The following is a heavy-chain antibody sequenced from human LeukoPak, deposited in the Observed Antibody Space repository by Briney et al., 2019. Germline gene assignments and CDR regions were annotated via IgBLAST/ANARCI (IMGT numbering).Heavy chain of an antibody. CDR3: ASRAVADTNGYYYYYMDV. CDR2: FDPEDGET. J-gene: IGHJ6*03. V-gene: IGHV1-24*01. D-gene: IGHD6-19*01. CDR1: GYTLTELS. Sequence: GASVKVSCKVSGYTLTELSMHWVRQAPGKGPEWMGGFDPEDGETIYAQKFQGRVTMTEDTSTDTAYMELSSLRSEDTAVYYCASRAVADTNGYYYYYMDVWGKGTTVTVSS.